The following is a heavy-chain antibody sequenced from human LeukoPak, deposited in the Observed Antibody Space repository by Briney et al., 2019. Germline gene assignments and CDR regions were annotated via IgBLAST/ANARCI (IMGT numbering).Heavy chain of an antibody. CDR1: GGTFSSYA. CDR3: ARNQQAYCGGDCYQYYFDY. Sequence: SVKVSCKASGGTFSSYAISWVRQAPGQGLEWMGGIIPIFGAANYAQKFQGRVTITADESTSTAYMELSSLRSEDTAVYYCARNQQAYCGGDCYQYYFDYWGQGTLVTVSS. J-gene: IGHJ4*02. D-gene: IGHD2-21*01. V-gene: IGHV1-69*13. CDR2: IIPIFGAA.